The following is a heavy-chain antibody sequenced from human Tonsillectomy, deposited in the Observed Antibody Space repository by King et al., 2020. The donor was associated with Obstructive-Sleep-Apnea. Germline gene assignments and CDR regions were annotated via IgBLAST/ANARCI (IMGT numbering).Heavy chain of an antibody. V-gene: IGHV3-30*04. CDR2: ISYDGSNK. J-gene: IGHJ4*02. Sequence: VQLVESGGGVVQPGRSLRLSCAASGFTFSSYAMHWVRQAPGKGLEWVAVISYDGSNKYYADSVKGRFTISRENSKNTLYLQMNSLRAEDTAVYYCARSRYYYDSSGYCADYWGQGTLVTVSP. CDR1: GFTFSSYA. CDR3: ARSRYYYDSSGYCADY. D-gene: IGHD3-22*01.